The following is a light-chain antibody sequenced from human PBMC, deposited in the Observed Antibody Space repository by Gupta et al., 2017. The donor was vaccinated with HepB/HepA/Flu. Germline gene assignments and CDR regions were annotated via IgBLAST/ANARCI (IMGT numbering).Light chain of an antibody. J-gene: IGKJ1*01. CDR3: QQDNNYPPT. CDR1: QDINNH. Sequence: DTQLTQSPSSVSASVGDRVIITCRASQDINNHLAWFQQKPGEAPKSLIYAASSLNSGVPSRFSGSESGTEFTLTIIILQPEDFGTYYCQQDNNYPPTFGQGTQLEIK. V-gene: IGKV1-16*01. CDR2: AAS.